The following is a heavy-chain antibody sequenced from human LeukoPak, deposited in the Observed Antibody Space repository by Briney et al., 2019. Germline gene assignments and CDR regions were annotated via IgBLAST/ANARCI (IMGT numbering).Heavy chain of an antibody. V-gene: IGHV3-30-3*01. CDR2: ISYDGSNK. J-gene: IGHJ4*02. D-gene: IGHD6-19*01. Sequence: GGSLRLSCAASGFTFSSYAMHWVRQAPGKGLEWVAVISYDGSNKYYADSVKGRFTISRDNSKNTLYLQMNSLRAEDTAVYYCARDRIAVAVHPEAFDYWGQGTLVTVSS. CDR1: GFTFSSYA. CDR3: ARDRIAVAVHPEAFDY.